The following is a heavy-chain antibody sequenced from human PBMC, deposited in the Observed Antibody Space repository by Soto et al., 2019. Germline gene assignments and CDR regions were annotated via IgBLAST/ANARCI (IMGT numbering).Heavy chain of an antibody. D-gene: IGHD1-26*01. CDR1: GVPISGSDYH. V-gene: IGHV4-30-4*01. J-gene: IGHJ2*01. CDR3: ARGSAATRYFDL. Sequence: QVQLEESGPGLVKPSQTLSLMCTVSGVPISGSDYHWSWIRQSPGKGLEWIGYIFHSGATHYNSSLGSRITMSVETSKSQVSLRLTSVTAEDTAVYFCARGSAATRYFDLWGRGTLVNVSS. CDR2: IFHSGAT.